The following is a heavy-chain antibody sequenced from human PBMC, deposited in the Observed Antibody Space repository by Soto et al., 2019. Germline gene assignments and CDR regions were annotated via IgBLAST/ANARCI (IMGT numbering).Heavy chain of an antibody. CDR1: GFTFTSYA. CDR3: VTYIAATLHALQY. CDR2: STGSGDTT. D-gene: IGHD6-25*01. Sequence: EVQLLESGGGLVQPGGSLRLSCAASGFTFTSYAMSWVRQAPGKGLEWVSTSTGSGDTTYYADSVKGRFTISRDNSKNTLFLQMNGLRADDTAVYYCVTYIAATLHALQYWGQGTLVTVSS. V-gene: IGHV3-23*01. J-gene: IGHJ4*02.